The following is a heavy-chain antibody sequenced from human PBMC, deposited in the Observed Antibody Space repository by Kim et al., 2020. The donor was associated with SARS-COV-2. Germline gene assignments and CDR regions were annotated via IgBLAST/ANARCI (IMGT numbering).Heavy chain of an antibody. D-gene: IGHD2-21*02. Sequence: ASVKGSCKASGYTFTSYYMHWVRQAPGQGLEWMGIINPSGGSTSYAQKFQGRVTMTRDTSTSTVYMEPSSLRSEDTAVYYCARDHGPYCGGDCSLDYWGQGTLVTVSS. CDR1: GYTFTSYY. CDR3: ARDHGPYCGGDCSLDY. J-gene: IGHJ4*02. CDR2: INPSGGST. V-gene: IGHV1-46*01.